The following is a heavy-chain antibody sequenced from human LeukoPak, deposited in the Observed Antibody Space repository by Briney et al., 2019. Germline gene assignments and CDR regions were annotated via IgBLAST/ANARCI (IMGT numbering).Heavy chain of an antibody. V-gene: IGHV5-51*01. CDR3: ARLAKASPRGYHYGMDV. Sequence: GESLKISCKGSGYSFTSYWIGWVRQMPGKGLEWMGIIYPGEYDTRYSPSFQGQVTISADKSISTAYLQWSSLKASDTAMYYCARLAKASPRGYHYGMDVWGKGTTVTVSS. CDR2: IYPGEYDT. J-gene: IGHJ6*04. CDR1: GYSFTSYW. D-gene: IGHD3-10*01.